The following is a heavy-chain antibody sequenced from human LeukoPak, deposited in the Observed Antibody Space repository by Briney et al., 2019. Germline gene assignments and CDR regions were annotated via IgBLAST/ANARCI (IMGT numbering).Heavy chain of an antibody. CDR2: ISAYNGNT. Sequence: ASVKVSCKAYGYTFTSYGISWVRQAPGQGLEWMGWISAYNGNTNYAQKLRGRVTMTTDTSTSTAYMELRSLRSDDTAVYYCARAGYSSSWYYSDYWGQGTLVTVSS. V-gene: IGHV1-18*01. CDR1: GYTFTSYG. CDR3: ARAGYSSSWYYSDY. D-gene: IGHD6-13*01. J-gene: IGHJ4*02.